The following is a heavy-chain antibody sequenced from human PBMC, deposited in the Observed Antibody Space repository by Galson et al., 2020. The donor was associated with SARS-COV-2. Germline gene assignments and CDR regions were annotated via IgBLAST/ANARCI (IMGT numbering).Heavy chain of an antibody. CDR2: IYHSGST. CDR3: ARGITYPEGLVVALFPFDY. J-gene: IGHJ4*02. D-gene: IGHD3-22*01. V-gene: IGHV4-38-2*01. Sequence: SETLSLTCAVSGYSISSGYYWGWIRQPPGKGLEWIGSIYHSGSTYYNPSLKSRVTISVDTSKNQFSLKLSSVTAADTAVYYCARGITYPEGLVVALFPFDYWGQGTLVTVSS. CDR1: GYSISSGYY.